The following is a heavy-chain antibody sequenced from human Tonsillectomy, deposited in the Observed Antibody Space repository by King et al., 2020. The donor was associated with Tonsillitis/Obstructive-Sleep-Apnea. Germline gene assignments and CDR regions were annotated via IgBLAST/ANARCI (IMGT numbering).Heavy chain of an antibody. Sequence: VQLQQWGARLLKPSETLSLTCAVYGGSFSGYYWSWIRQPPGKGLEWIGEINHSGSTNYNSSLKSRATILADTSKNQFSLKLSSVTAADTAVYYCARGGDIVLDPFTNWFEPWGQGTLVTVSS. CDR1: GGSFSGYY. D-gene: IGHD2-2*01. V-gene: IGHV4-34*01. CDR3: ARGGDIVLDPFTNWFEP. J-gene: IGHJ5*02. CDR2: INHSGST.